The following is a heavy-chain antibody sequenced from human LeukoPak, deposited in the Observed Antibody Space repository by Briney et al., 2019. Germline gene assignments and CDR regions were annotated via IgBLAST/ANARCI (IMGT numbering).Heavy chain of an antibody. J-gene: IGHJ4*02. CDR2: INHSGST. CDR1: GGSFSGYY. V-gene: IGHV4-34*01. CDR3: ARGQVFSGSYPFDY. D-gene: IGHD1-26*01. Sequence: SETLSLTCAVYGGSFSGYYWSWIRQPPGKGLEWIGEINHSGSTNYNPSLKSRVTISVDTSKNQFSLKLSSVTAADTAVYYCARGQVFSGSYPFDYWGRGTLVTVSS.